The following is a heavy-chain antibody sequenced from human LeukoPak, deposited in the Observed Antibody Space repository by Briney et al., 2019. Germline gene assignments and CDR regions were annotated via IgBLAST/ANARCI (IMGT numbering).Heavy chain of an antibody. J-gene: IGHJ4*02. V-gene: IGHV3-30*18. CDR2: ISYEGSNK. D-gene: IGHD3-22*01. CDR1: GFTFSSYG. CDR3: AKGGRRNGYDSSGYPFDY. Sequence: SGRSLRLSCAASGFTFSSYGMHWVRQAPGKGLEWVAVISYEGSNKYYADSVKGRFTISRDNSKNTLYLQMNSLRAEDTAVYYCAKGGRRNGYDSSGYPFDYWGQGTLVTVSS.